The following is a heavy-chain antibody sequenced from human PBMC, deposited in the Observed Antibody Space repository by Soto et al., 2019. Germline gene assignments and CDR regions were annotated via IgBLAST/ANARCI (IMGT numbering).Heavy chain of an antibody. D-gene: IGHD1-1*01. V-gene: IGHV3-15*01. Sequence: GGSLRLSCAASGFTFSNAWMSWVRQAPGKGLEWVGRIKSKTDGGTTDYAAPVKGRFTISRDDSENTLYLQMNSLKTEDTAVYYCTTSVRTGTEFDYWGQGTLVTVSS. CDR1: GFTFSNAW. CDR2: IKSKTDGGTT. CDR3: TTSVRTGTEFDY. J-gene: IGHJ4*02.